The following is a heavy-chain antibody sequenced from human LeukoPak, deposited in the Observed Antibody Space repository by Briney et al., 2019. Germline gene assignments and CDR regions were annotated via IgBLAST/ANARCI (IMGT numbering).Heavy chain of an antibody. D-gene: IGHD5-12*01. Sequence: GGSLRLSCAASGFTVNNYVIHGVRQPPGKGREGVAFFWYDGSHEYYADSAKGRFTFSSDNSKNTLLLQMNSLRPEDTAVYYCASRPAGFDWGPFDYWGQGTLVTVSS. CDR2: FWYDGSHE. J-gene: IGHJ4*02. CDR1: GFTVNNYV. CDR3: ASRPAGFDWGPFDY. V-gene: IGHV3-30*02.